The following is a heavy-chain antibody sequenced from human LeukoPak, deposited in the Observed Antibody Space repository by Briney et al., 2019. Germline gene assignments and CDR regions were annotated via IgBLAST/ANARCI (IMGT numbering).Heavy chain of an antibody. J-gene: IGHJ6*03. CDR2: ISSSGSTI. V-gene: IGHV3-11*01. D-gene: IGHD6-13*01. CDR1: GFTFSNAW. CDR3: ARCQYSSSWYSLSTYYYYYMDV. Sequence: GGSLRLSCAASGFTFSNAWMSWIRQAPGKGLEWVSYISSSGSTIYYADSVKGRFTISRDNAKNSLYLQMNSLRAEDTALYYCARCQYSSSWYSLSTYYYYYMDVWGKGTTVTVSS.